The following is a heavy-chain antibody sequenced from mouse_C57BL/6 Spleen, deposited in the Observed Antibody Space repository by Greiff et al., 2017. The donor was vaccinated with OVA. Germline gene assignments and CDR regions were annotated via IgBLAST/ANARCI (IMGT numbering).Heavy chain of an antibody. CDR3: ARAYYYGNHGYFDV. Sequence: EVKLMESGPGLVKPSQSLSLTCSVTGYSITSGYYWNWIRQFPGNKLEWMGYISYDGSNNYNPSLKNRISITRDTSKNQFFLKLNSVTTEDTATYYCARAYYYGNHGYFDVWGTGTTVTVSS. CDR2: ISYDGSN. D-gene: IGHD1-1*01. J-gene: IGHJ1*03. CDR1: GYSITSGYY. V-gene: IGHV3-6*01.